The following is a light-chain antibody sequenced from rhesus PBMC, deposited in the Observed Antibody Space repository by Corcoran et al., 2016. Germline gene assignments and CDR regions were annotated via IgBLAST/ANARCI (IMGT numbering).Light chain of an antibody. Sequence: QSAPTQPPSVSGSPGQSVTISCTGTSSDIGGYNYVSWYQQHPGKAPKLMIYGVSNRPSGDSDRFSGSKSGNTASLTISGLQAEDEADYYCCSYTTSSTYIFGAGTRLTVL. CDR2: GVS. V-gene: IGLV2S7*01. CDR3: CSYTTSSTYI. J-gene: IGLJ1*01. CDR1: SSDIGGYNY.